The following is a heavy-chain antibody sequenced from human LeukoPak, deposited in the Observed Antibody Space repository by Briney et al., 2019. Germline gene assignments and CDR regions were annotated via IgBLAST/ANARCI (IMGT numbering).Heavy chain of an antibody. CDR3: ARDASSSPGTDYFDY. CDR2: FDPEDGET. CDR1: GYTLTELS. V-gene: IGHV1-24*01. Sequence: ASVKVSCKVSGYTLTELSMHWVRQAPGKGLEWMGGFDPEDGETIYAQKFQGRVTMTEDTSTDTAYMELSSLRSEDTAVYYCARDASSSPGTDYFDYWGQGTLVTVSS. D-gene: IGHD3-10*01. J-gene: IGHJ4*02.